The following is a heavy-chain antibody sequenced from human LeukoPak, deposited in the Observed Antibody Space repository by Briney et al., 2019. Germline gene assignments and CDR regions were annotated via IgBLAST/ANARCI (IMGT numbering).Heavy chain of an antibody. J-gene: IGHJ4*02. V-gene: IGHV3-64*01. D-gene: IGHD1-26*01. Sequence: PGGSLRLSCAASGFTFSSYAMHWVRQAPGKGLEYVSAISSNGGSTYYANSVKGRFTISRDNSKNTLYLQMGSLRAEDMAVYYCAIDGSGLGAPQYYFHNWGQGTLVTVSS. CDR3: AIDGSGLGAPQYYFHN. CDR2: ISSNGGST. CDR1: GFTFSSYA.